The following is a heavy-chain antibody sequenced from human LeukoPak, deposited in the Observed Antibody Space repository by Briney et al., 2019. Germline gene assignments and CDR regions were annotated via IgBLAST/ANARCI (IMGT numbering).Heavy chain of an antibody. J-gene: IGHJ4*02. CDR3: ARVVPSGSYDAYFDY. CDR1: GGTFSSYA. CDR2: IIPIFGTA. Sequence: SVKVSCKASGGTFSSYAISWVRQAPGQGLEWMGGIIPIFGTANYAQKFQGRVTITADESTSTAYMELSSLKSEDTAVYYCARVVPSGSYDAYFDYWGQGTLVTVSS. D-gene: IGHD1-26*01. V-gene: IGHV1-69*13.